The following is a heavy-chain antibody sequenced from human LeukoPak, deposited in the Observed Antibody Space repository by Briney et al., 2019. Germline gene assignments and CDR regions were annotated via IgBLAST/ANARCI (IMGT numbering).Heavy chain of an antibody. CDR3: ARCSSTSCASPIYYYYYMDV. D-gene: IGHD2-2*01. J-gene: IGHJ6*03. V-gene: IGHV1-69*13. CDR1: GGTFSSYA. CDR2: IIPIFGTA. Sequence: SVKVSCKASGGTFSSYAISWVRQAPGQGLEWMGGIIPIFGTANYAQKFQGRVTITADESTSTAYMELSSLRSEDTAVYYCARCSSTSCASPIYYYYYMDVWGKGTTVTVSS.